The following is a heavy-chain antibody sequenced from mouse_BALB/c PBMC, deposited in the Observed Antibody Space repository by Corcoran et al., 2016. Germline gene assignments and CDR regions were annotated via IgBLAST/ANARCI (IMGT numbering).Heavy chain of an antibody. D-gene: IGHD2-1*01. J-gene: IGHJ1*01. V-gene: IGHV1-18*01. CDR1: GYSFTGYT. CDR2: INPYNGGT. CDR3: ERDGNWYFVV. Sequence: EVQLQQSGPELVKPGASMKISCKASGYSFTGYTMNWVKQSHGKKLEWIGLINPYNGGTSYKQKFKGKATLTVDKSSSTAYMDLLSLTSEDSAVYYFERDGNWYFVVVSAGITVTVSS.